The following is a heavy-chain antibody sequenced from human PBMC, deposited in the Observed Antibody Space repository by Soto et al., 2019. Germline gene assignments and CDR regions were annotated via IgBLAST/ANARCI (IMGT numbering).Heavy chain of an antibody. V-gene: IGHV1-2*04. D-gene: IGHD2-15*01. CDR2: INPNSGGT. CDR1: GYTFTGYY. J-gene: IGHJ6*02. Sequence: ASVKVSCKASGYTFTGYYMHWVRQAPGQGXKWMGWINPNSGGTNYAQKFQGWATMTRDTSISTAYMELSRLRSDDTAVYYCARDGGYCSGGSCYSDYYYYGMDVWGQGTTVTVSS. CDR3: ARDGGYCSGGSCYSDYYYYGMDV.